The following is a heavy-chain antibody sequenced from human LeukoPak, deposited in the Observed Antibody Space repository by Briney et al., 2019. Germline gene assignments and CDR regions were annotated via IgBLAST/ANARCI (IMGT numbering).Heavy chain of an antibody. CDR1: GYSFTSYTSYY. J-gene: IGHJ4*02. V-gene: IGHV1-46*01. Sequence: ASVKVSCKASGYSFTSYTSYYIHWVRQAPGQGLEWVGIINPSGGTTTYAQKFQGRVTMTRDTSTNTVYMELSSLRSEDTAVYYCARELYDYSPLHFWGQGTLVTVSS. CDR3: ARELYDYSPLHF. D-gene: IGHD4-11*01. CDR2: INPSGGTT.